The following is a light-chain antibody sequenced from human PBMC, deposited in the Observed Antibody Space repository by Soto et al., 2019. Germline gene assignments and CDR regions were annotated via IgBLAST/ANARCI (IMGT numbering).Light chain of an antibody. V-gene: IGLV2-14*01. CDR2: EVS. CDR3: SSYTSSSTHYV. Sequence: QSALTQPPSASGSPGHSVTISCTGTSSDVGGYNYVSWYQQHPGKAPKLMIYEVSNRPSGVSNRFSGSKSGNTASLTISGLQAEDEADYYCSSYTSSSTHYVFGTGTKVTVL. J-gene: IGLJ1*01. CDR1: SSDVGGYNY.